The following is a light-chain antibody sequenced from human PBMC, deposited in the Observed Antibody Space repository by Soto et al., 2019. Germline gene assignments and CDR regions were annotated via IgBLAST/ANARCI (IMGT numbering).Light chain of an antibody. V-gene: IGKV3-11*01. J-gene: IGKJ1*01. CDR3: QRRSNWSTT. CDR2: DAS. CDR1: QSVSSY. Sequence: EIVLTQSPATLSLSPGERATLSCRASQSVSSYLDWYQQKPGQPPRLLIYDASNRATGIPARFSGSGSGTDFTLTISSLEPEDFAVYYCQRRSNWSTTFGQGTKVDIK.